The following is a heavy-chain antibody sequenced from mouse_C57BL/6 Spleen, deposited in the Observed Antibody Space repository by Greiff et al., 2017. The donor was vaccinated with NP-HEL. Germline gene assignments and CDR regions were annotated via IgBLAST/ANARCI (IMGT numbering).Heavy chain of an antibody. Sequence: VQLQQSGPELVKPGASVKISCKASGYSFTDYNMNWVKQSNGKSLEWIGVINPNYGTTSYNQKFKGKATLTVDQSASTAYMQLNSLTSEDSAVYYCARREVTTKYYAMDYWGQGTSVTVSS. V-gene: IGHV1-39*01. J-gene: IGHJ4*01. CDR2: INPNYGTT. CDR1: GYSFTDYN. D-gene: IGHD2-2*01. CDR3: ARREVTTKYYAMDY.